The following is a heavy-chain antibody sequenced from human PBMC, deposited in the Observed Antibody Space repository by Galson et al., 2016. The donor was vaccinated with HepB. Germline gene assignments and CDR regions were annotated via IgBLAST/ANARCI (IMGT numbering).Heavy chain of an antibody. D-gene: IGHD4-17*01. V-gene: IGHV1-18*04. CDR2: ISVYRGDT. CDR3: ARDDYGNQIYYYSMDV. Sequence: SVKVSCKASAYTFTSYSISWVRQAPRQGLEWMGWISVYRGDTIYAQKFLGRVTMTRDTSTSTTYMELRSLRSYDTAAYYCARDDYGNQIYYYSMDVWGQGTAVTVSS. CDR1: AYTFTSYS. J-gene: IGHJ6*02.